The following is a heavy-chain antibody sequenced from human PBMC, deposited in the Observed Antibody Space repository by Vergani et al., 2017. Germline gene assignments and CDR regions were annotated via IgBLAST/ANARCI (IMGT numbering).Heavy chain of an antibody. Sequence: QVQLVQSGAEVKKPGSSVKVSCKASGGTFSSYTISWVRQAPGQGLEWMGWINPNSGGTNYAQKFQGRVTMTRDTSISTAYMELSRLRSDDTAVYYCARVRQYQLPNNWFDPWGQGTLVTVSS. CDR3: ARVRQYQLPNNWFDP. CDR1: GGTFSSYT. CDR2: INPNSGGT. J-gene: IGHJ5*02. D-gene: IGHD2-2*01. V-gene: IGHV1-2*02.